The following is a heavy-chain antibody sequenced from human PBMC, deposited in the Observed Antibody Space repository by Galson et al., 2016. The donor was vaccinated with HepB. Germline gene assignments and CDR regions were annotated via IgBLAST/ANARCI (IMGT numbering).Heavy chain of an antibody. J-gene: IGHJ5*02. Sequence: SLRLSCAASGFTFSNYHMNWVRQSQERGLEWVSFVSSGGDTTYYIDSVRGRFTVSRDNSTDTLYLQMDNLRAEDTATYYCAKDHGYCRGGSCHFDRLAWGLGTLVTVSS. D-gene: IGHD2-15*01. CDR3: AKDHGYCRGGSCHFDRLA. CDR2: VSSGGDTT. V-gene: IGHV3-23*03. CDR1: GFTFSNYH.